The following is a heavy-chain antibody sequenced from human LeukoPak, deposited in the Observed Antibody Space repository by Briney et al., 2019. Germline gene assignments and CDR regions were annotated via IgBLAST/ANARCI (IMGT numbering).Heavy chain of an antibody. CDR3: ARGTGFPFGELSWFDP. J-gene: IGHJ5*02. CDR2: IYYSGST. V-gene: IGHV4-31*03. CDR1: GGPISRGGYY. D-gene: IGHD3-10*01. Sequence: SETLALTCTVSGGPISRGGYYWSWIRQHPGKGLEWIGYIYYSGSTYYNPSLKSRVTISVDTSKNQFSLKLSSVTAADTAVYYCARGTGFPFGELSWFDPWGQGTLVTVSS.